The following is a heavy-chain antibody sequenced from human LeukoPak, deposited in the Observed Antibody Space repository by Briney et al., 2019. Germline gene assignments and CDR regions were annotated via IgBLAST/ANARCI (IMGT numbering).Heavy chain of an antibody. Sequence: SETLSLTCAVYNGSLSEYYWSWIRQPPGTGLEWIGEINHSGSTTYNPSLQSRVTMSVDTSKNQFSLEVSSVTAADTAVYYCAGWNAHYHFFDYWVPGIPLTVSS. CDR1: NGSLSEYY. D-gene: IGHD4/OR15-4a*01. CDR3: AGWNAHYHFFDY. V-gene: IGHV4-34*01. J-gene: IGHJ4*02. CDR2: INHSGST.